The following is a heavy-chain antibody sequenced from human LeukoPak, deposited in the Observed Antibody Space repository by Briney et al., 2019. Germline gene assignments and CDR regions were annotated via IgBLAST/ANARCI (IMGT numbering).Heavy chain of an antibody. D-gene: IGHD3-3*01. J-gene: IGHJ4*02. CDR2: IRYDGSNK. CDR3: AKDRITPYDFWSGYYPD. Sequence: GGSLRLSCAACGFTFCSYGMHWVRQAPGKGLEWVAFIRYDGSNKYYADSVKGRFTISRDNSKNTLYLQMNSLRAEDTAVYYCAKDRITPYDFWSGYYPDWGQGTLVTVSS. V-gene: IGHV3-30*02. CDR1: GFTFCSYG.